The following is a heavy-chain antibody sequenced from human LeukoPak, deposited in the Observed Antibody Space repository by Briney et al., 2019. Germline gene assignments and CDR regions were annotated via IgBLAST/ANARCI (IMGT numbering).Heavy chain of an antibody. D-gene: IGHD2-2*02. J-gene: IGHJ3*02. CDR2: IYPGDSDS. Sequence: SGESLKISCKGSGYSFTNYWIGWVRQMPGKGLEWMGIIYPGDSDSRYSPSFQGQVTISADKSISTAYLQWSSLKASDTAMYYCARRPAHNTFDAFDIWGQGTMVTVSS. CDR1: GYSFTNYW. CDR3: ARRPAHNTFDAFDI. V-gene: IGHV5-51*01.